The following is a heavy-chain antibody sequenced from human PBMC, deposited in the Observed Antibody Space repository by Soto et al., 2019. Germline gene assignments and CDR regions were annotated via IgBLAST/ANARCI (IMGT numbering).Heavy chain of an antibody. D-gene: IGHD1-26*01. CDR1: GYAFTTFG. Sequence: QVQLVQSGAEVKEPGASVKVSCKASGYAFTTFGITWVRQAPGQGLEWMGGINTYNGRANYAQKLQGRVTMTTDTSTRTAYMELTSLRFADTAVYYCSRDRSGIEGATPDWGQGTLVTVSS. CDR2: INTYNGRA. CDR3: SRDRSGIEGATPD. J-gene: IGHJ4*02. V-gene: IGHV1-18*01.